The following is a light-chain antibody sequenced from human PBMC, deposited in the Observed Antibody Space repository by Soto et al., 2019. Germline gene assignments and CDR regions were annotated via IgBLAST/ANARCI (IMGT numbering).Light chain of an antibody. Sequence: QSVLTQPASVSGSPGQSITISCTGTSSDVGSYNLVSWYQQHPGKAPKLMIYEGSKRPSGVSKRFSGSKSGNTASLIISGLQAYDEADYYCCSYAGSSTLEFGGGTKLTVL. J-gene: IGLJ2*01. CDR3: CSYAGSSTLE. CDR2: EGS. V-gene: IGLV2-23*03. CDR1: SSDVGSYNL.